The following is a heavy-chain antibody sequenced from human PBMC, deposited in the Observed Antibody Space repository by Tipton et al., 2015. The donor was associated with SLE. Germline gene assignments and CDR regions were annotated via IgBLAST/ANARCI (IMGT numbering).Heavy chain of an antibody. D-gene: IGHD3-10*01. Sequence: TLSLTCTVSGVSISSASYYWNWIRQPAGKGLEWIGRAYTTGSPYYNPSLESRVAISMDTSKNQFSLKLTAVTAADTAVYYCARQRLRLLSPLDAWGQGTTVTVS. CDR2: AYTTGSP. V-gene: IGHV4-61*02. CDR1: GVSISSASYY. CDR3: ARQRLRLLSPLDA. J-gene: IGHJ6*02.